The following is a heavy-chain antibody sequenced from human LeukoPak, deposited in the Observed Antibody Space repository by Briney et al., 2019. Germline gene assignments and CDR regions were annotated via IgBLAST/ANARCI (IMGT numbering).Heavy chain of an antibody. V-gene: IGHV1-8*01. CDR2: MNPNSGNT. J-gene: IGHJ4*02. D-gene: IGHD5-12*01. Sequence: VASVKVSCKASGYTFTSYDINWVRQATGQGLEWVGWMNPNSGNTGYAQKFQGRVTMTWNTSISTAYMELSSLRSEDTAVYYCARVHYGYSGYDNFDYWGQGTLVTVSS. CDR1: GYTFTSYD. CDR3: ARVHYGYSGYDNFDY.